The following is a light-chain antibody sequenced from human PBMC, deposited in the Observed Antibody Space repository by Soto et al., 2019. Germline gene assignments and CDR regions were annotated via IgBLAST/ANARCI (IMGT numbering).Light chain of an antibody. V-gene: IGLV2-14*03. J-gene: IGLJ2*01. CDR2: DVG. CDR1: SSDIGAYNH. CDR3: SSHTVRSTLI. Sequence: QSALTQPACVSGSPGQSITISCTGTSSDIGAYNHVSWYQQHPGKAPKLIIYDVGYRPSGVSNRFSGSKSANTASLTISGLQTEDEADYYCSSHTVRSTLIFGGGTKLTVL.